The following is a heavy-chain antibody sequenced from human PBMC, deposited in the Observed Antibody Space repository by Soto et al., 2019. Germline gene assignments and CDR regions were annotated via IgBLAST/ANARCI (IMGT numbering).Heavy chain of an antibody. D-gene: IGHD3-10*01. Sequence: EVPLVDSGGGLIQPGGSLRLSCAAAGFSVSSSHMNWVRQAPGKGLEWVSVIYSGGATNYAVSVKGRFTISRDKSTTTVYRQMNSLRAEDTAVYYCARVGPYDSGSYMLRYNWFDPWGQGTLVTVSS. CDR3: ARVGPYDSGSYMLRYNWFDP. CDR1: GFSVSSSH. J-gene: IGHJ5*02. V-gene: IGHV3-53*01. CDR2: IYSGGAT.